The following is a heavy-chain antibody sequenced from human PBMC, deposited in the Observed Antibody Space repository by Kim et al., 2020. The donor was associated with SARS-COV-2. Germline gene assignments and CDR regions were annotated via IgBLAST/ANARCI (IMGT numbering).Heavy chain of an antibody. D-gene: IGHD3-9*01. CDR3: ARDHEGRYFDWLLFAAFDI. CDR1: GFTFSSYS. Sequence: GGSLRLSCAASGFTFSSYSMNWVRQAPGKGLEWVSSISSSSSYIYYADSVKGRFTISRDNAKNSLYLQMNSLRAEDTAVYYCARDHEGRYFDWLLFAAFDIWGQGTMVTVSS. V-gene: IGHV3-21*01. J-gene: IGHJ3*02. CDR2: ISSSSSYI.